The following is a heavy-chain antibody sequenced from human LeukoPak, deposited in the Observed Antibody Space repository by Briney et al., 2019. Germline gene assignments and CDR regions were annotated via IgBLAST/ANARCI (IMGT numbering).Heavy chain of an antibody. CDR3: ARDPYYYDSSGYFED. CDR2: ISYDGSNK. CDR1: GFTFSSYA. Sequence: GGSLRLSCAASGFTFSSYAMHWVRQAPGKGLERVAVISYDGSNKYYADSVKGRFTISRDNSKNTLYLQMNSLRAEDTAVYYCARDPYYYDSSGYFEDGGQGTLVTVSS. J-gene: IGHJ4*02. V-gene: IGHV3-30-3*01. D-gene: IGHD3-22*01.